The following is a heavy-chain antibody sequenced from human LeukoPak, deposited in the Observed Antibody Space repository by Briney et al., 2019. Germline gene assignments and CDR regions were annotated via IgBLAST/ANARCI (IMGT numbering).Heavy chain of an antibody. V-gene: IGHV1-69*13. J-gene: IGHJ5*02. CDR3: ASLGSRYYDFWSGYYTGIGWFDP. D-gene: IGHD3-3*01. Sequence: SVKVSCKASGYSFTSYYMHWVRQAPGQGLEWMGGIIPIFGTANYAQKFQGRVTITADESTSTAYMELSSLRSEDTAVYYCASLGSRYYDFWSGYYTGIGWFDPWGQGTLVTVSS. CDR2: IIPIFGTA. CDR1: GYSFTSYY.